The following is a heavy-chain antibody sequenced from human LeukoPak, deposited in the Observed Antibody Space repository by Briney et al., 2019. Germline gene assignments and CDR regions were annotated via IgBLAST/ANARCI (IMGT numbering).Heavy chain of an antibody. CDR3: ARDEGLRIAAAALIGY. D-gene: IGHD6-13*01. J-gene: IGHJ4*02. V-gene: IGHV1-69*13. CDR1: GYTFTSYG. Sequence: GASVKVSCKASGYTFTSYGISWVRQAPGQGLEWMGGIIPIFGTANYAQKFQGRVTITADESTSTAYMELSSLRSEDTAVYYCARDEGLRIAAAALIGYWGQGTLVTVSS. CDR2: IIPIFGTA.